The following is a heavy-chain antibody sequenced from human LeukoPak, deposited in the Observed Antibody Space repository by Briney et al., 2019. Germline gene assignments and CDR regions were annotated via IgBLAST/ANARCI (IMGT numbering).Heavy chain of an antibody. V-gene: IGHV3-66*01. CDR3: ARLGSPFGWYGTIDY. J-gene: IGHJ4*02. D-gene: IGHD6-19*01. Sequence: PGGSLRLSCAASGFTFSDYSMNWVRQAPGKGLEWVSVIYSGGSTYYTDSVKGRLTISRDNSKNTLFLEMNNLRVEDTAVYYCARLGSPFGWYGTIDYWGQGTLVTVSS. CDR2: IYSGGST. CDR1: GFTFSDYS.